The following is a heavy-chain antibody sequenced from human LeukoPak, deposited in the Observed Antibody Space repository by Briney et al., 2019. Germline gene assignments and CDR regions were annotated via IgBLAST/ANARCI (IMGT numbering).Heavy chain of an antibody. CDR2: IKQDGSEK. CDR1: GFTFSIDW. Sequence: GGSLRLSCAASGFTFSIDWMSWVRKAPGEGLELVANIKQDGSEKYFVYSVTGRFTISRDNAKISLYLQMNSVRDEDTAVYYCARGSADHIALFDYWGQGALVIVSA. D-gene: IGHD5-12*01. J-gene: IGHJ4*02. V-gene: IGHV3-7*05. CDR3: ARGSADHIALFDY.